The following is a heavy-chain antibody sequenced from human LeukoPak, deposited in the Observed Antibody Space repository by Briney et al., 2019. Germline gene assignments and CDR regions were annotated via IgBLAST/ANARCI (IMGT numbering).Heavy chain of an antibody. J-gene: IGHJ3*02. V-gene: IGHV4-61*02. CDR1: GGSISSGSYY. CDR2: IYTSGST. CDR3: ARGQQLPAFDI. D-gene: IGHD6-13*01. Sequence: PSETLSLTCTVSGGSISSGSYYWSWIRQPAGKGLEWIGRIYTSGSTNYNPSLKSRVTISVDTSKNQFSLKLSSVTAADTAVYYCARGQQLPAFDIWGQGTMVTVSS.